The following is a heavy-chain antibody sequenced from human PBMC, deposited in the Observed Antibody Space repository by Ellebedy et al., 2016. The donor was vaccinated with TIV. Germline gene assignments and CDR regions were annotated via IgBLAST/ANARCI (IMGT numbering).Heavy chain of an antibody. V-gene: IGHV1-2*02. J-gene: IGHJ4*02. Sequence: AASVKVSCKTSGYTFTDYYIHWVRQAPGQGLEWMAWNNPNSGGTNYAQKFQGRVTVTSDTSTSTAFLELSRLRSVDTDVYYCTRDLTNIVSGDYWGQGTLVTVSS. D-gene: IGHD5/OR15-5a*01. CDR2: NNPNSGGT. CDR1: GYTFTDYY. CDR3: TRDLTNIVSGDY.